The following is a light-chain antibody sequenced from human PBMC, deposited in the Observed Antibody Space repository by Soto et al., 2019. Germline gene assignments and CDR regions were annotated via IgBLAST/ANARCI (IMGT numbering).Light chain of an antibody. V-gene: IGKV1-5*03. CDR1: QSISSW. J-gene: IGKJ1*01. Sequence: DIKMTQSPSTLSASVGDRVTNTCRASQSISSWLAWYQQKPGKAPKLLIYKASSLESGVPSRFSGSGSGTEFTLTISSLQPDDFATYYCQQYNSYSQTFGQGTKVDIK. CDR2: KAS. CDR3: QQYNSYSQT.